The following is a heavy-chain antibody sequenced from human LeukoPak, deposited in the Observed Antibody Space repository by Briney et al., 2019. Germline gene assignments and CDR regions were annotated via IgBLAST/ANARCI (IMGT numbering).Heavy chain of an antibody. J-gene: IGHJ3*02. CDR1: GFTFTNYW. V-gene: IGHV3-7*01. Sequence: GGSLRLSCAASGFTFTNYWMTWVRQAPGKGPEWVANINQDGSGESYVDSVKGRFTISRDNAKNSVSLQMHGLRVEDTAVYYCARHWWHGLDIWGHGTLVTVSS. CDR2: INQDGSGE. D-gene: IGHD2-8*02. CDR3: ARHWWHGLDI.